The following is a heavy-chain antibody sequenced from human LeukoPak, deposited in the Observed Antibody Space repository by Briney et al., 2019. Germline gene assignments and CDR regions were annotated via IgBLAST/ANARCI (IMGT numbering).Heavy chain of an antibody. D-gene: IGHD4-17*01. CDR1: GFTFSSYA. CDR3: HYGDYGKYYFDY. CDR2: ISIDGGRT. Sequence: SGGSLRLSCAASGFTFSSYAMSWVRQAPGKGPEWVSTISIDGGRTYYADSVKGRFTVSRDNSKNTLYLQMNSLRAEDTAVYYCHYGDYGKYYFDYWGQGTLVTVSS. J-gene: IGHJ4*02. V-gene: IGHV3-23*01.